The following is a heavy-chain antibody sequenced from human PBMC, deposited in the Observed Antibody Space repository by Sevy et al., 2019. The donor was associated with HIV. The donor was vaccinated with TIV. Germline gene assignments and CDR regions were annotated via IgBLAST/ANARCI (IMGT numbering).Heavy chain of an antibody. Sequence: ASVKVSCKVSGYTLTQLSMHWVRQAPGKGLEWMVTFDPEDGKRIYAQKFQGRVTMTEDTSTHTAYMELSSLRSEDSAVYYCASTREYYETHGYYFDYWGQGTLVTVSS. CDR3: ASTREYYETHGYYFDY. CDR2: FDPEDGKR. V-gene: IGHV1-24*01. CDR1: GYTLTQLS. J-gene: IGHJ4*02. D-gene: IGHD3-22*01.